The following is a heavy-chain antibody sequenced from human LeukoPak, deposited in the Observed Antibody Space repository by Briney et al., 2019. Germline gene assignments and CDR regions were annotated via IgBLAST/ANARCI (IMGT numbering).Heavy chain of an antibody. J-gene: IGHJ4*02. V-gene: IGHV3-30*04. CDR1: GFTFSSYA. CDR2: ISYDGSNK. D-gene: IGHD1/OR15-1a*01. CDR3: AKDLWGTIPDYFDS. Sequence: GGSLRLSCAASGFTFSSYAMHWVRQAPGKGLEWVAVISYDGSNKYYADSVKGRFTISRDNSKNTLYLQMNTLRAEDTAIYYCAKDLWGTIPDYFDSWGQGTLVTVSS.